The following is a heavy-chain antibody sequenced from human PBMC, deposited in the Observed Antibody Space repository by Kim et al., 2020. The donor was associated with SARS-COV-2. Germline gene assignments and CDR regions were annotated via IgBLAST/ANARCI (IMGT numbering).Heavy chain of an antibody. CDR2: IYYSGST. J-gene: IGHJ5*02. V-gene: IGHV4-59*01. Sequence: SETLSLTCTVSGGSISSYYWSWIRQPPGKGLEWIGYIYYSGSTNYNPSLKSRVTISVDTSKNQFSLKLSSVTAADTAVYYCARANYDFWSGYYSSANWFDPWGQGTLVTVSS. CDR1: GGSISSYY. CDR3: ARANYDFWSGYYSSANWFDP. D-gene: IGHD3-3*01.